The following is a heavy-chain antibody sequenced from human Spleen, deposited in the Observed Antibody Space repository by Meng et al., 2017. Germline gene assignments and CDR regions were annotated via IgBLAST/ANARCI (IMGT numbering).Heavy chain of an antibody. CDR2: IYHSGRA. V-gene: IGHV4-4*02. CDR1: GGSISTRNW. Sequence: GQPHGRGPGSGTPSGTLSLTCAVSGGSISTRNWWTWVRQPPGKGLEWIGEIYHSGRAYYIPTLKSRVTISVDKSKNQFSLDLRSVIAADTAVYFCARNLVGSSLDYWGQGTLVTVSS. CDR3: ARNLVGSSLDY. J-gene: IGHJ4*02. D-gene: IGHD1-14*01.